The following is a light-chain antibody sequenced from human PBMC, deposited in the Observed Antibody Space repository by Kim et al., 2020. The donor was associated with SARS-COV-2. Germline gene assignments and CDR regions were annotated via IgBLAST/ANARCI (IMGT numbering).Light chain of an antibody. Sequence: QSALTQPASVSGSPGQSITMSCTGTSSDVGNYNYVSWYQQHPGKAPKLLIYDVDNRPSGVSDRFTGSKSGDTASLTISGLQTEDEADYYCTSYTTASTYVFGSGTKVTVL. V-gene: IGLV2-14*03. CDR3: TSYTTASTYV. CDR1: SSDVGNYNY. J-gene: IGLJ1*01. CDR2: DVD.